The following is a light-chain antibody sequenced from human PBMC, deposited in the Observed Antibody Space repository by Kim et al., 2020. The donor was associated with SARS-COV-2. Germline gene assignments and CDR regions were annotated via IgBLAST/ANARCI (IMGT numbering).Light chain of an antibody. J-gene: IGLJ2*01. Sequence: VSPGQTASITCSGNKLGDKYACWYQQKPGQSPVLVIYQDTKRPSGIPERFSGSNSGNTATLTISGTQGIDEADYYCQAWDSSTAVFGGGTQLTVL. CDR1: KLGDKY. CDR3: QAWDSSTAV. V-gene: IGLV3-1*01. CDR2: QDT.